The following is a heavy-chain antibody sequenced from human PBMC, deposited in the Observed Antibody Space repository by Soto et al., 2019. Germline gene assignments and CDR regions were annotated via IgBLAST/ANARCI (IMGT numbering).Heavy chain of an antibody. Sequence: ASVKVSCKASGGTFSSYAISWVRQAPGQGLEWMGGIIPIFGTANYAQKFQGRVTITADESTSTAYMELSSLRSEDTAVYYCARGSPTITSANYGFWSGYYTAYFDYWGQGTLVTVSS. CDR2: IIPIFGTA. V-gene: IGHV1-69*13. CDR3: ARGSPTITSANYGFWSGYYTAYFDY. D-gene: IGHD3-3*01. CDR1: GGTFSSYA. J-gene: IGHJ4*02.